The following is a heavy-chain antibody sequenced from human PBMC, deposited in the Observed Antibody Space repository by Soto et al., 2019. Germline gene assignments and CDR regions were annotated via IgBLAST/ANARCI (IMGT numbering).Heavy chain of an antibody. Sequence: QVQLVQSGAEVKKPGSSVKVSCKASGGTFSSYAISWVRQAPGQGLEWMGGIIPIFGTANYAQKFQGRVTITADKSTSTAYMELSSLRSEDTAVYYCAWYGGKAGEISSYYGMDVWGQGTTVTVSS. D-gene: IGHD2-15*01. CDR1: GGTFSSYA. J-gene: IGHJ6*02. V-gene: IGHV1-69*06. CDR2: IIPIFGTA. CDR3: AWYGGKAGEISSYYGMDV.